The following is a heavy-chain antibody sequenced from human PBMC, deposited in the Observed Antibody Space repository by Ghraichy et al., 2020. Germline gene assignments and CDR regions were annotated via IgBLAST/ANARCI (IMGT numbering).Heavy chain of an antibody. V-gene: IGHV4-34*01. Sequence: SETLSLTCAVYGGSFSGYYWSWIRQPPGKGLEWIGEINHSGSTNYNPSLKSRVTISVDTSKNQFSLKLSSVTAADTAVYYCARGHRMAQYWGQGTLVTVSS. D-gene: IGHD2-8*01. CDR3: ARGHRMAQY. CDR1: GGSFSGYY. J-gene: IGHJ4*02. CDR2: INHSGST.